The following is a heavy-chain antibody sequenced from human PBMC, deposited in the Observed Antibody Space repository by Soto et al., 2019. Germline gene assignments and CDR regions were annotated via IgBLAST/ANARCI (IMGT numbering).Heavy chain of an antibody. J-gene: IGHJ4*02. V-gene: IGHV3-23*01. CDR2: ISGRGGNT. CDR3: AIEGGSYRGGSFDY. D-gene: IGHD3-16*02. CDR1: GFTFSSYA. Sequence: EVQLLESGGGLVQPGGSLRLSCAASGFTFSSYAMSWVRQAPGKGLEWVSAISGRGGNTYYADSVKGRFTISRDNSKSTLYLQMNSLRAEAPAVYYCAIEGGSYRGGSFDYWGQGTLVTVSS.